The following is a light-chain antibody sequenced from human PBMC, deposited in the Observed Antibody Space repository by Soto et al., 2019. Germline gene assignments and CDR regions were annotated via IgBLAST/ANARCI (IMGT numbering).Light chain of an antibody. J-gene: IGKJ3*01. Sequence: EIVLTQSPGTLSLSPGERATLSCRASQSVSSTYLAWYHQKPGQAPRLLISGATSRATGIPDRFSGSGSGTDFTLTISRLEPEDFAVYYCQQYGSSPPTFGPGTKVDIK. CDR1: QSVSSTY. CDR2: GAT. CDR3: QQYGSSPPT. V-gene: IGKV3-20*01.